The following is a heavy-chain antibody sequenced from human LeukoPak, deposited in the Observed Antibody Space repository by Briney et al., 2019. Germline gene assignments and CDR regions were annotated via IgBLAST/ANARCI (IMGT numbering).Heavy chain of an antibody. Sequence: SQTLSLTCAISGDSVSSNSAAWNWIRQSPSRGLEWLGRTYYRSKWYNDYAVSVKSRITINPDTSKNQFTLQLNSVTPEDTAVYYCAREPYYGSGSYYSFDYWGQGTLVTVSS. J-gene: IGHJ4*02. V-gene: IGHV6-1*01. D-gene: IGHD3-10*01. CDR3: AREPYYGSGSYYSFDY. CDR1: GDSVSSNSAA. CDR2: TYYRSKWYN.